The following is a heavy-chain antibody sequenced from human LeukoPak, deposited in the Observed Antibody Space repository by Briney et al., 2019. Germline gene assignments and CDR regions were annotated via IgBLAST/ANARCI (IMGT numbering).Heavy chain of an antibody. CDR3: ARVKRLPTVWFDP. D-gene: IGHD6-25*01. Sequence: LTLPYKASGYTYSNCVINWVRQTTGQGLEWMGWMNPNINKAGYAQKFQGRVTLTMNTFISTAYMELSGLTSEDTAVYYCARVKRLPTVWFDPWGQGTLVTVSS. J-gene: IGHJ5*02. V-gene: IGHV1-8*01. CDR2: MNPNINKA. CDR1: GYTYSNCV.